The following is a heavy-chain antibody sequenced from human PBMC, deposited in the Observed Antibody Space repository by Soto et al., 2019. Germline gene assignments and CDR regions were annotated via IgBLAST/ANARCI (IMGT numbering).Heavy chain of an antibody. CDR3: ARGSSSSDY. D-gene: IGHD6-6*01. J-gene: IGHJ4*02. V-gene: IGHV4-38-2*01. CDR2: IYHSGST. Sequence: PSETLSLTCAVSGYSISSGYYWGWIRQPPGKGLEWIGSIYHSGSTYYNPSLKSRVTISVDTSKNQFSLKLSSVTAADTAVYYCARGSSSSDYWSQGTLVTV. CDR1: GYSISSGYY.